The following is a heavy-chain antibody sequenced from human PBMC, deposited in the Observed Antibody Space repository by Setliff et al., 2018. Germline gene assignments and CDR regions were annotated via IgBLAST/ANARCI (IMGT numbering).Heavy chain of an antibody. Sequence: PGGSLRLSCAASGFIFSDYYMSWIRQTPGKGLEWVAYISRGATTTYYTDSVKGRFTISRDDGKNSLYLQMKSLRAEDTAIYYCATSTITTYYFDYWGHGTLVTVSS. CDR3: ATSTITTYYFDY. CDR2: ISRGATTT. CDR1: GFIFSDYY. D-gene: IGHD4-4*01. J-gene: IGHJ4*01. V-gene: IGHV3-11*01.